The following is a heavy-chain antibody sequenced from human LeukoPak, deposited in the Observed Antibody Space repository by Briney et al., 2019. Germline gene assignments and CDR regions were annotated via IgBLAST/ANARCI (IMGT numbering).Heavy chain of an antibody. V-gene: IGHV3-43D*04. CDR2: IVWDGEST. Sequence: GGSLSLSCAASGFIFDDYAMHWVRHAPGKGLEWVALIVWDGESTYYAASVRGRFIISRDNGDNSLYLQMNNLKAEDTAIYYCAKDGSRGYSSTGYYMDAWGKGTTVIVSS. D-gene: IGHD6-19*01. J-gene: IGHJ6*03. CDR1: GFIFDDYA. CDR3: AKDGSRGYSSTGYYMDA.